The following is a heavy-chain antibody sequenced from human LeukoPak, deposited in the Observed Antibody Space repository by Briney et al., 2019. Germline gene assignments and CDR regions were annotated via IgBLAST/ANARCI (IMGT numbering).Heavy chain of an antibody. CDR2: IKQDGSEK. CDR3: AKMPYYYDSSGHYYFDY. J-gene: IGHJ4*02. CDR1: GFTFSSYW. V-gene: IGHV3-7*03. Sequence: GGSLRLSCAASGFTFSSYWMSWVRQAPGKGLEWVANIKQDGSEKYYVDSVKGRFTISRDNAKNSLYLQMNGLRAEDTAVYYCAKMPYYYDSSGHYYFDYWGQGTLVTVSS. D-gene: IGHD3-22*01.